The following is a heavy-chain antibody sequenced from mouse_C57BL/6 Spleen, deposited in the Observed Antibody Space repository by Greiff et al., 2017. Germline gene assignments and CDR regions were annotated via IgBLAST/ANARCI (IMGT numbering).Heavy chain of an antibody. CDR2: INPNNGGT. CDR1: GYTFTDYN. CDR3: ARRGWDAMDY. V-gene: IGHV1-18*01. J-gene: IGHJ4*01. Sequence: VQLQQSGPELVKPGASVKIPCKASGYTFTDYNMDWVKQSHGKSLEWIGDINPNNGGTIYNQKFKGKATLTVDKSSSPAYMELRSLTSEDTAVYYCARRGWDAMDYWGQGTSVTVSS. D-gene: IGHD4-1*01.